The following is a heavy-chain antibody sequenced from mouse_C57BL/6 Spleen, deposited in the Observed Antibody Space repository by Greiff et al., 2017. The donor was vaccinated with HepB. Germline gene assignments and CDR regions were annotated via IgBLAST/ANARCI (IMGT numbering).Heavy chain of an antibody. CDR2: FHPYNDDT. J-gene: IGHJ1*03. Sequence: LVESGAELVKPGASVKMSCKASGYTFTTYPIEWMKQNHGKSLEWIGNFHPYNDDTKYNEKFKGKATLTVEKSSSTVYLELSRLTSDDSAVYYCAISYGNYGYFDVWGTGTTVTVSS. D-gene: IGHD2-1*01. CDR1: GYTFTTYP. V-gene: IGHV1-47*01. CDR3: AISYGNYGYFDV.